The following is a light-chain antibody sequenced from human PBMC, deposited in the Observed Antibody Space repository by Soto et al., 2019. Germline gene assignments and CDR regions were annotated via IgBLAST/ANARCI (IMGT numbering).Light chain of an antibody. Sequence: QSVLTQPPSVSAAPGQKVTISCSGSSSNIGNNDVSWYQQLPGTGPKLLIYENNKRPSGIPDRISGSKSGTSATLGITGLQTGDEADYYCGTWDDSLIAGVFGGGTKVTVL. CDR1: SSNIGNND. CDR2: ENN. CDR3: GTWDDSLIAGV. V-gene: IGLV1-51*02. J-gene: IGLJ2*01.